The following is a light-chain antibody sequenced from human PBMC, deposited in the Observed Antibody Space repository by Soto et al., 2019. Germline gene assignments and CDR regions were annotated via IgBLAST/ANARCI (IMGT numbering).Light chain of an antibody. CDR1: QGISNF. CDR3: QKYNSAPRT. V-gene: IGKV1-27*01. Sequence: DIQMTQSPSSLSASVGDRVTITCRTSQGISNFLAWYQQKPGKVPKLLMYAASTLQSGVPSRFSGSGSGTDFTLTISSLQPEDVATYYCQKYNSAPRTFGQGTKVEIK. CDR2: AAS. J-gene: IGKJ1*01.